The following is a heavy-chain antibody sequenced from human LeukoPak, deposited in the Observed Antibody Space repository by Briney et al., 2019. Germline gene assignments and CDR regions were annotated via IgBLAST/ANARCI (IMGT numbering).Heavy chain of an antibody. V-gene: IGHV1-69*05. Sequence: SVKVSCKASGGTFSSYAISWVRQAPGHGLEWMGRLIPIFGTANYAQKFQGRVTITTDESTSTAYMELSSLRSEDTAVYYCARDAVVVVPAAPYNWFDPWGQGTLVTVSS. CDR3: ARDAVVVVPAAPYNWFDP. J-gene: IGHJ5*02. D-gene: IGHD2-2*01. CDR2: LIPIFGTA. CDR1: GGTFSSYA.